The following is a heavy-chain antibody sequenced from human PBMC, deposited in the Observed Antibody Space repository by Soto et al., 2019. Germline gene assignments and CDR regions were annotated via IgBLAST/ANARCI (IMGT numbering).Heavy chain of an antibody. Sequence: EVQLVESGGGLVKPGGSLRLSCAASGFTFSRYSMNWVRQAPGKGLEWVSSISSSSSYIYYADSVKGRFTISRDNAKNSLYLQMNSLRAEDTAVYYCARDRADWGCHDYWGQGTLVTVSS. D-gene: IGHD2-8*02. J-gene: IGHJ4*02. CDR1: GFTFSRYS. CDR2: ISSSSSYI. V-gene: IGHV3-21*01. CDR3: ARDRADWGCHDY.